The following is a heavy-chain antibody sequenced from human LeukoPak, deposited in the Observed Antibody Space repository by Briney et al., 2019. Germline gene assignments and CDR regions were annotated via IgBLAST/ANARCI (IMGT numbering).Heavy chain of an antibody. D-gene: IGHD5-24*01. V-gene: IGHV3-30*14. CDR3: ARGGWEMAATLYFDY. Sequence: GGSLRLSCAASGFTFSSYAMHWVRQAPGKGLEWVAVISYDGSNKYYADSVKGRFTISRDNSKNTLYLQMNSLRAEDTAVYYCARGGWEMAATLYFDYWGQGTLVTVSS. J-gene: IGHJ4*02. CDR2: ISYDGSNK. CDR1: GFTFSSYA.